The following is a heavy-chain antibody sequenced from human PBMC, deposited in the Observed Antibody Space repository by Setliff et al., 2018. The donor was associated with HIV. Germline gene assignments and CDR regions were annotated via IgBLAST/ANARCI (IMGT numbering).Heavy chain of an antibody. J-gene: IGHJ5*02. D-gene: IGHD3-16*02. Sequence: KSSETLSLTCTVSGGSISNYYWSWIRQPPGKGLEWIGYIYYSGSTNYNPSLKNRVTISIDTSKNQFSLKLSSVTAADTGVYYCARLAMRGVIGDPNWFDPWGQGILVTVSS. CDR3: ARLAMRGVIGDPNWFDP. CDR2: IYYSGST. CDR1: GGSISNYY. V-gene: IGHV4-59*08.